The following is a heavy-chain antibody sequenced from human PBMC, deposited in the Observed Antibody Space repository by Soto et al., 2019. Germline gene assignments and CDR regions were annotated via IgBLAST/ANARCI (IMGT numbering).Heavy chain of an antibody. V-gene: IGHV4-59*08. J-gene: IGHJ4*02. Sequence: SETLSLTCTVSGGSISSYYWSWIRQPPGKGLEWIGYIYYSGSTNYNPSLKSRVTISVDTSKNQFSLKLSSVTAADTAVYYCARLGGGYSYGYRYYFDYWGQGTLVTVSS. CDR1: GGSISSYY. CDR2: IYYSGST. D-gene: IGHD5-18*01. CDR3: ARLGGGYSYGYRYYFDY.